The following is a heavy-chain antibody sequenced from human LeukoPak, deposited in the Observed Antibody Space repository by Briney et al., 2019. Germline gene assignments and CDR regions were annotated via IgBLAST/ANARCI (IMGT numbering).Heavy chain of an antibody. Sequence: ASVKVSCKASGYTFTGYYMHWVRQAPGQGLEWMGWINLSGGSTSYAQKFQGRVTMTRDTSTSTVYMELSSLRSEDTALYYCARGRFPTKRSAYYYGAFDIWGQGTMVTVS. D-gene: IGHD3-22*01. J-gene: IGHJ3*02. CDR2: INLSGGST. CDR3: ARGRFPTKRSAYYYGAFDI. CDR1: GYTFTGYY. V-gene: IGHV1-46*01.